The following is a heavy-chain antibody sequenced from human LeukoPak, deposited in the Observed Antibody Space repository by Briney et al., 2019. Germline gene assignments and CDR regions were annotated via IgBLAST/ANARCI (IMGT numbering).Heavy chain of an antibody. CDR1: GGSISSYY. CDR3: AREGSSGWYNY. Sequence: SETLSLTCTVSGGSISSYYWSWIRQPPGKGLVWIGYIYYSGTTNYNPSLKSRVTISVDTSKNQFSLKLSSVTAADTAVYYCAREGSSGWYNYWGQGTLVTVSS. CDR2: IYYSGTT. D-gene: IGHD6-19*01. V-gene: IGHV4-59*01. J-gene: IGHJ4*02.